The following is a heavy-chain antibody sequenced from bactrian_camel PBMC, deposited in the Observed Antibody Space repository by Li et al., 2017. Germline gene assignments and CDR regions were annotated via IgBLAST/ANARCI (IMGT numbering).Heavy chain of an antibody. CDR1: GFTFENVA. Sequence: VQLVETGGGLVQPGGSLRLSCSASGFTFENVAMSWVRQAPGKDRERVAAIDHFGGTSYADSVKGRFTISRDDSKKTLYLQMNALRPDDTAAYYCAAEGYGFHCGEKYKFWGQGTQVTVS. V-gene: IGHV3S42*01. CDR2: IDHFGGT. J-gene: IGHJ4*01. D-gene: IGHD5*01. CDR3: AAEGYGFHCGEKYKF.